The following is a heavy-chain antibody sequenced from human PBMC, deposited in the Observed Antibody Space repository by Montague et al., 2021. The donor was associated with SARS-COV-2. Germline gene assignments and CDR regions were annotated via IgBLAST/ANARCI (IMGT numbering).Heavy chain of an antibody. Sequence: SETLSLTCTVSGGSINNYYWSWIRQPPGRGLEWIGYIYYSGSTEYSPSLKSRVTMSIDTSKNQFSLRLNSVTPADTAVYFCARTTYCDLASIYYYVLDVWGQGTTVTVSS. CDR3: ARTTYCDLASIYYYVLDV. CDR2: IYYSGST. J-gene: IGHJ6*02. V-gene: IGHV4-59*08. CDR1: GGSINNYY. D-gene: IGHD2-21*01.